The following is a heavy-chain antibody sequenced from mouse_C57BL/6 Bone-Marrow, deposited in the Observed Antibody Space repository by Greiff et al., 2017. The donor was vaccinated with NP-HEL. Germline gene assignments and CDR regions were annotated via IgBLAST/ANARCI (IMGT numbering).Heavy chain of an antibody. V-gene: IGHV1-85*01. D-gene: IGHD1-1*01. J-gene: IGHJ4*01. CDR2: IYPRDGST. CDR1: GYTFTSYD. CDR3: ARRYYGSRNYAMDY. Sequence: QVQLQQSGPELVKPGASVKLSCKASGYTFTSYDINWVKQRPGQGLEWIGWIYPRDGSTKYNEKFKGKATLTVDTSSSTAYMELHSLTSEDSAVYFCARRYYGSRNYAMDYWGQGTSVTVSS.